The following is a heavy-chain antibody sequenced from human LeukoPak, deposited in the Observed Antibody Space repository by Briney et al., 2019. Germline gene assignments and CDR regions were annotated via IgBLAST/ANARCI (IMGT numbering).Heavy chain of an antibody. Sequence: SETLSLTCTVSGVSISSSYWSWIRQPPGKGLEWSGFINYTGNTNHNPSLKNRVTISVDTSKNQFSLKLSSVTAADTAIYYCAKYGQYNFDYWGQGTLVTVSS. D-gene: IGHD2/OR15-2a*01. CDR1: GVSISSSY. CDR3: AKYGQYNFDY. V-gene: IGHV4-59*01. CDR2: INYTGNT. J-gene: IGHJ4*02.